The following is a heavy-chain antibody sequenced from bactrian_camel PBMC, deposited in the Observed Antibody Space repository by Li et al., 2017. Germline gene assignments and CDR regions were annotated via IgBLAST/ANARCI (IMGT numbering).Heavy chain of an antibody. V-gene: IGHV3S53*01. CDR2: ISSGGVT. CDR3: KSACWWQSQGTYY. D-gene: IGHD7*01. CDR1: GFRFSICG. J-gene: IGHJ4*01. Sequence: HVQLVESGGGSVQAGGSLKLSCVASGFRFSICGMDWYRQAPGKEREMVSTISSGGVTSYADSVKGRFTISRDNAKNAMYLQMNSMKPEDTAMYYCKSACWWQSQGTYYWGQGTQVTVS.